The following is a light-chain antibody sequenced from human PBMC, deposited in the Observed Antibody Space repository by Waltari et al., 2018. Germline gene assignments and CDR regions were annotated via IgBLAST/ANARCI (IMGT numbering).Light chain of an antibody. V-gene: IGLV3-19*01. Sequence: SSELTQDPAVSVALGQTVRITCQGDSLRTSYASWYQLKPGQAPVLVLYGKDKRPSGIPDRISGYSSGATASLTITGAQAEGEADYYCSSRNGRANQWVFAGGTKVTVL. CDR3: SSRNGRANQWV. CDR1: SLRTSY. J-gene: IGLJ3*02. CDR2: GKD.